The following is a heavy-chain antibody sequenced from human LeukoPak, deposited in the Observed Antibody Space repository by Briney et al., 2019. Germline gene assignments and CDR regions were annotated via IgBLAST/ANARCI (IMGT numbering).Heavy chain of an antibody. Sequence: KSSETLSLTCTVSGGSISSHYWNWIRQPPGKGLEWIGYIYYSGSTNYNPSLKSRVTISVDTSKNQFSLKLSSVTAADTAVYYCARGRTNSLVDYWGQGTLVTVSS. V-gene: IGHV4-59*11. CDR3: ARGRTNSLVDY. D-gene: IGHD2/OR15-2a*01. CDR1: GGSISSHY. J-gene: IGHJ4*02. CDR2: IYYSGST.